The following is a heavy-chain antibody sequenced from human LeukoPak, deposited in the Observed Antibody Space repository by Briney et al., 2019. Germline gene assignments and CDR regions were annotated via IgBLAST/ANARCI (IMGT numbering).Heavy chain of an antibody. CDR2: IYLVESDT. J-gene: IGHJ6*01. Sequence: GGSLKISCKGSGYSFTSYWIGWVRQMPGKSLEWMGIIYLVESDTRYSPSFQDQVTISADKALSTAYLQWGSLKGSDTAMYFCARPQGRLYYCNGREVWGQETTVSVPS. CDR1: GYSFTSYW. V-gene: IGHV5-51*01. CDR3: ARPQGRLYYCNGREV.